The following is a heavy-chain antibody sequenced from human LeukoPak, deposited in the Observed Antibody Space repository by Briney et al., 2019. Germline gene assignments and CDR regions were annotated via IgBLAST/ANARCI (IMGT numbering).Heavy chain of an antibody. D-gene: IGHD4-17*01. Sequence: PGGSLRLSCAASGFTFTDYYMSWIRLAPGKGLEWVSYISISSTTIYYADSVKGRFTFSRDNAKNSLYLQMNSLRDEDTAEYYCARAGRLQYGDYVAFDYWGQGTLVTVSS. V-gene: IGHV3-11*01. CDR2: ISISSTTI. CDR1: GFTFTDYY. J-gene: IGHJ4*02. CDR3: ARAGRLQYGDYVAFDY.